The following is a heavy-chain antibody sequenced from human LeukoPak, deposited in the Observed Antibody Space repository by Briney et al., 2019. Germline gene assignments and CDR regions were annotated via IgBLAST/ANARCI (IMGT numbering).Heavy chain of an antibody. Sequence: ASVKVSCKASGYTFTSYGISWVRQAPGQGLEWMGWISAYNGNTNYAQKLKGRVTMTTDTSTSTAYMELRSLRSDDTAGYYCARANSGLEQTDAFDIWGQGTMVTVSS. CDR2: ISAYNGNT. CDR3: ARANSGLEQTDAFDI. V-gene: IGHV1-18*01. J-gene: IGHJ3*02. D-gene: IGHD1/OR15-1a*01. CDR1: GYTFTSYG.